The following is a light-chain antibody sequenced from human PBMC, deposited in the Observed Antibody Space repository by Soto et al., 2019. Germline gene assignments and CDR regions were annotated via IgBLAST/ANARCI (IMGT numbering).Light chain of an antibody. CDR2: GAS. Sequence: ENVLTQSPGTLSSSPGERATLSCRASQSVTSNFLAWYQQKPGQAPRLLIYGASTRAAGVPDRFSGSGYGTYFTLTITRLEPEDYAVYYCQQYGRSPLLYTFGQGTKLGVK. J-gene: IGKJ2*01. V-gene: IGKV3-20*01. CDR3: QQYGRSPLLYT. CDR1: QSVTSNF.